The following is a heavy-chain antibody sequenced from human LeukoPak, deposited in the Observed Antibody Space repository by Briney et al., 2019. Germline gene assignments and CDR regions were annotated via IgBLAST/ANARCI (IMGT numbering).Heavy chain of an antibody. CDR3: GRDLSGWYGPDY. CDR2: INPNSGGT. Sequence: ASVKVSCKASGYTFTGYYMHWVRQAPGQGLEWMGWINPNSGGTNYAQKFQGRVTMTRDTSISTADMELSRLRAEDTALYYCGRDLSGWYGPDYWGQGTLVTVSS. CDR1: GYTFTGYY. V-gene: IGHV1-2*02. J-gene: IGHJ4*02. D-gene: IGHD6-19*01.